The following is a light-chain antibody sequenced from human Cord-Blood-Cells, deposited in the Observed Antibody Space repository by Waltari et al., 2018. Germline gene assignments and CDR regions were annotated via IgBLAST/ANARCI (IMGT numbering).Light chain of an antibody. V-gene: IGLV2-14*01. Sequence: QSALTQPASVSGSPGQSITISCTGTSSDVGGYNYVSWYQQNPGKAPKRIIYEVSNRPSGVSNRFAGSKSGNTASLTSSGLQAEDEADYYCSSYTSSSTLYVFGTGTKVTVL. CDR3: SSYTSSSTLYV. J-gene: IGLJ1*01. CDR1: SSDVGGYNY. CDR2: EVS.